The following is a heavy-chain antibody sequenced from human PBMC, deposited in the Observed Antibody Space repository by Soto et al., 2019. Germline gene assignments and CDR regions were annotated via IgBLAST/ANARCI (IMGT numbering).Heavy chain of an antibody. Sequence: ASVKVSFKASGYTFTGYYMHWVRQAPGQGLERMGWINPNSGGTNYAQKFQGWVTMTRDTSFSTAYMELSRLRSDDTAVYYCARGAITIFGVVRASQTVWFGEFFDYWG. J-gene: IGHJ4*01. CDR3: ARGAITIFGVVRASQTVWFGEFFDY. D-gene: IGHD3-3*01. CDR1: GYTFTGYY. CDR2: INPNSGGT. V-gene: IGHV1-2*04.